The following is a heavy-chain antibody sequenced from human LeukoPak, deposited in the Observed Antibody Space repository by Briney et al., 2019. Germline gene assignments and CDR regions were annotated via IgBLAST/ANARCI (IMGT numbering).Heavy chain of an antibody. CDR2: ISAYNGNT. J-gene: IGHJ4*02. CDR3: ASLYGSGSYSHYDY. Sequence: ASVKVSCKASGYTFTSYGISWVRQAPGQGLEWMGWISAYNGNTNYAQKFQGRVTMTRDTSISTAYMELSRLRSDDTAVYYCASLYGSGSYSHYDYWGQGTLVTVSS. CDR1: GYTFTSYG. V-gene: IGHV1-18*01. D-gene: IGHD3-10*01.